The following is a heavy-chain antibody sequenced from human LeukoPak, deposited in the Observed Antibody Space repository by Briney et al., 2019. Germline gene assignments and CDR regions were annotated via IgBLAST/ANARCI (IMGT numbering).Heavy chain of an antibody. CDR2: FDPEDGET. D-gene: IGHD5-12*01. J-gene: IGHJ2*01. CDR1: GYTLTELS. Sequence: ASVKVSCKVSGYTLTELSMHWVRQAPGKGLEWMGGFDPEDGETIYAQKFQGRVTMTEDRSTDTAYMELSRLRSEDTAVYYCATKLRGYSGYDSSWYFDLWGRGTLVTVSS. V-gene: IGHV1-24*01. CDR3: ATKLRGYSGYDSSWYFDL.